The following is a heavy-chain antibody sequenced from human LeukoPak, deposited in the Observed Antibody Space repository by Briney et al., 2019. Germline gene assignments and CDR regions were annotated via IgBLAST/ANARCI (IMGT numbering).Heavy chain of an antibody. D-gene: IGHD2-2*01. V-gene: IGHV4-34*01. J-gene: IGHJ6*04. Sequence: SETLSLTCAVYGGSFSGYYWSWIRRPPGKGLEWIGEINHSGSTNYNPSLKSRVTISVDTSKNQFSLKLSSVTAADTAVYYCARGSPRIVVVPAARAGMDVWGKGTTVTVSS. CDR3: ARGSPRIVVVPAARAGMDV. CDR2: INHSGST. CDR1: GGSFSGYY.